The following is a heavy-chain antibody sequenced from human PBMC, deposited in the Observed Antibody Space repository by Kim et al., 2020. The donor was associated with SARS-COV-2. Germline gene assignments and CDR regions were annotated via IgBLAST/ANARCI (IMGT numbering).Heavy chain of an antibody. D-gene: IGHD6-13*01. CDR2: GDTT. Sequence: GDTTTYADAVEGPFTISRDHSKNTLYLQMSSLRAEDTAIYYCANPRQPDYWGQGTLVTVSS. CDR3: ANPRQPDY. J-gene: IGHJ4*02. V-gene: IGHV3-23*01.